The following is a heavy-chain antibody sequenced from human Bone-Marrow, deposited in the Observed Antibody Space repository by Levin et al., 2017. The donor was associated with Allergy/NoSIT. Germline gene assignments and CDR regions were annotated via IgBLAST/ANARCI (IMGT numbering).Heavy chain of an antibody. Sequence: PGESLKISCAASGFTFSDYYMSWIRQAPGKGLEWVSSVGSSGTTISYGDSVKGRFTISRDNAKNSLYLQMEILRAEDTAVYFCVRNRLGYNWKYYIDYWGQGTLVTVSS. CDR1: GFTFSDYY. V-gene: IGHV3-11*01. CDR3: VRNRLGYNWKYYIDY. CDR2: VGSSGTTI. J-gene: IGHJ4*02. D-gene: IGHD1-1*01.